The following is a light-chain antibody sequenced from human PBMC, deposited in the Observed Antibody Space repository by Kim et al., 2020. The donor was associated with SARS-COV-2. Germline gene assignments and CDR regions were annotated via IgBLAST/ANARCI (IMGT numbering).Light chain of an antibody. J-gene: IGLJ3*02. Sequence: SYELTQPPSVSVSPGQTASITCSGDKLGDKYACWYQQKPGQSPVLVIYQDSKRPSGIPERFSGSNSGNTATLTISGTQAMAEADYYCQAWDSSIAVFGGG. CDR1: KLGDKY. CDR3: QAWDSSIAV. CDR2: QDS. V-gene: IGLV3-1*01.